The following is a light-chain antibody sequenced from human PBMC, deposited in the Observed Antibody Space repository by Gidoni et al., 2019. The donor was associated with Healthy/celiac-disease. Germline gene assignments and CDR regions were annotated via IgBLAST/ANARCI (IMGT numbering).Light chain of an antibody. CDR3: QQYNNWHT. J-gene: IGKJ2*01. CDR1: QSVNSN. CDR2: GAS. V-gene: IGKV3-15*01. Sequence: ELVMTQSPATLSVSPGERATLSCRASQSVNSNLAWYQQKPGQAPRLLIYGASTRATGIPARFRGSGSGTEFTLTISSLQSEDFAVYYCQQYNNWHTFGQGTKLESK.